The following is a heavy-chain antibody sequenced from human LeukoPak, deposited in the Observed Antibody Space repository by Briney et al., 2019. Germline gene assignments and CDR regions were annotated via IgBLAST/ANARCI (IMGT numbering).Heavy chain of an antibody. CDR1: GYTFTSYG. Sequence: ASVKVSCKASGYTFTSYGISWVRQAPGQGLEWMGWISAYNGNTNYAQKLQGRVTMTTDTSTSTAYMELRSLGSDDTAVYYCARDSYSSSWSSAFDIWGQGTMVTVSS. V-gene: IGHV1-18*01. CDR2: ISAYNGNT. J-gene: IGHJ3*02. CDR3: ARDSYSSSWSSAFDI. D-gene: IGHD6-13*01.